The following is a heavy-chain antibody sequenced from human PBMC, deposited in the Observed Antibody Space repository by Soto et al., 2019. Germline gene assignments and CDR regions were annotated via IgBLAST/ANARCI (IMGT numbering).Heavy chain of an antibody. CDR3: ARHLDIVATTPGFDY. CDR2: IYYSGST. J-gene: IGHJ4*02. V-gene: IGHV4-39*01. CDR1: GGSMSRSSNN. D-gene: IGHD5-12*01. Sequence: SETLSLTCTVSGGSMSRSSNNGGWIRHPPGKGLEWIGSIYYSGSTYYNPSLKSRVAISVDTSKNQFSLNLSSVTAADTAVYYCARHLDIVATTPGFDYWGQGTLVTVSS.